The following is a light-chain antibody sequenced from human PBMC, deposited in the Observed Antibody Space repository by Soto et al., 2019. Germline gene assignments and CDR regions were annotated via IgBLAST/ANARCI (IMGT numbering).Light chain of an antibody. CDR2: DAS. V-gene: IGKV3-11*01. J-gene: IGKJ5*01. CDR1: QSVSRY. Sequence: EIVLTQSPATLSLSPEERATLSCRASQSVSRYLAWYQQKPGQAPRLLIYDASNRATGIPARFSGSGSGTDFTLTISSLEPEDFAVYYCQQRSNWPPITFGQGTRLEI. CDR3: QQRSNWPPIT.